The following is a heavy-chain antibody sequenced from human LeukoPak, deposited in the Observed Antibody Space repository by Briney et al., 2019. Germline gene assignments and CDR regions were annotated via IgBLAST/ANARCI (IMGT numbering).Heavy chain of an antibody. CDR1: GYTFTGYY. D-gene: IGHD3-9*01. Sequence: GASVKVSCRASGYTFTGYYMHWVRQAPGQGLEWMGRTNPNSGGTNYAQKFQGRVTMTRDTSISTAYMELSRLRSDDTAVYYCARRGPLRYFDRWGQGTLVTVSS. J-gene: IGHJ4*02. CDR2: TNPNSGGT. V-gene: IGHV1-2*06. CDR3: ARRGPLRYFDR.